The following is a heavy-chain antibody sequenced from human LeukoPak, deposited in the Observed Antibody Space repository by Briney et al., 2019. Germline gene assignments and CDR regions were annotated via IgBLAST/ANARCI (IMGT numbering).Heavy chain of an antibody. CDR3: ARGPLVRLPSSFDP. J-gene: IGHJ5*02. V-gene: IGHV1-8*01. CDR1: GYTFTSYD. Sequence: ASVKVSCKASGYTFTSYDIDWVRQATGQRLEWMGWMNPNSGNTGSAQRFQGRVTMTRDTYISTAYMELSSLRSEDTAVYYCARGPLVRLPSSFDPWGQGTLVTVSS. CDR2: MNPNSGNT. D-gene: IGHD3-16*02.